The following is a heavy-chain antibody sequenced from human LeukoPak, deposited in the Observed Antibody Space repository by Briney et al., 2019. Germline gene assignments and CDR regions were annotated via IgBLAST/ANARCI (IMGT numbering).Heavy chain of an antibody. CDR2: ISGDTSAI. J-gene: IGHJ4*02. Sequence: GGSLRLSCAASGFTFSSYSMNWVRQAPGKGLEWVSYISGDTSAIYYADSVKGRFTISRDNAKNSVYLQMNSLRAEDTALYYCARDYVYSCDHWGQGILVTVS. D-gene: IGHD3-16*01. CDR3: ARDYVYSCDH. V-gene: IGHV3-48*01. CDR1: GFTFSSYS.